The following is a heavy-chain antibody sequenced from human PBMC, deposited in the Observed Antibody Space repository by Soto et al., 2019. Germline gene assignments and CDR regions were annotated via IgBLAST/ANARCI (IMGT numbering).Heavy chain of an antibody. J-gene: IGHJ6*02. CDR3: ARDLWGYCGTDCYPLDV. CDR1: GGSISGYY. V-gene: IGHV4-59*12. CDR2: MYNTGST. D-gene: IGHD2-21*02. Sequence: SETLSLTCTVSGGSISGYYWSWIRQPPGKGLEWIGYMYNTGSTVYNPSFKSRVTISVDTSKNQFSLKLNSVTAADMAVYYCARDLWGYCGTDCYPLDVRGQGTTVTVS.